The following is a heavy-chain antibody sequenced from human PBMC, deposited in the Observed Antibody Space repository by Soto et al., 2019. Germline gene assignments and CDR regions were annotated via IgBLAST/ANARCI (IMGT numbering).Heavy chain of an antibody. CDR3: ARARGIFSSSWYIYYYYYGMDV. J-gene: IGHJ6*02. D-gene: IGHD6-13*01. CDR1: GGSFSGYY. Sequence: TSETLSLTCAVYGGSFSGYYWSWIRQPPGKGLEWIGEINHSGSTNYNPSLKSRVTISVDTSKNQFSLKLSSVTAADTAVYYCARARGIFSSSWYIYYYYYGMDVWGQGTTVTVS. CDR2: INHSGST. V-gene: IGHV4-34*01.